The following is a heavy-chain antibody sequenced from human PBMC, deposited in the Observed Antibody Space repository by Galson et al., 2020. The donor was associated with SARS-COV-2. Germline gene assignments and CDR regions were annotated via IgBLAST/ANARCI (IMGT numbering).Heavy chain of an antibody. CDR3: ARHAGYGSGSYYNPNWYFDL. CDR2: TYYSGST. V-gene: IGHV4-39*01. D-gene: IGHD3-10*01. J-gene: IGHJ2*01. CDR1: GGSISSSSYY. Sequence: SETLSLTCTVSGGSISSSSYYWGWIRQPPGKGLEWIGSTYYSGSTYYNPSLKSRVTISVDTSKNQFSLKLSSVTAADTAVYYCARHAGYGSGSYYNPNWYFDLWGRGTLVTVSS.